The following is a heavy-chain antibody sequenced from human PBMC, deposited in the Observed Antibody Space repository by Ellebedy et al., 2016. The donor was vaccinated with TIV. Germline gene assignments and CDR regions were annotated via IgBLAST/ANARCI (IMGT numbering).Heavy chain of an antibody. CDR3: ARTYCGDTSCFTFDY. CDR2: IFSNDEK. V-gene: IGHV2-26*01. J-gene: IGHJ4*02. Sequence: SGPTLVKPTATLTVTCTVSGFSLSNIRMGVSWIRQPPGKALEWLAHIFSNDEKSYSPSLRTRVTISKDTSKSQVVLTMTNMDPLDTATYYCARTYCGDTSCFTFDYWGQGTPVSVSS. CDR1: GFSLSNIRMG. D-gene: IGHD2-2*02.